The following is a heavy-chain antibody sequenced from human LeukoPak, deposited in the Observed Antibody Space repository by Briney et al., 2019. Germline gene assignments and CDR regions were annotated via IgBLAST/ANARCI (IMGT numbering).Heavy chain of an antibody. D-gene: IGHD6-13*01. CDR1: GLTYCSYA. J-gene: IGHJ4*02. CDR3: ARARRSSSWYGGYFDY. CDR2: ISYDGSNK. V-gene: IGHV3-30*01. Sequence: GGSLSLSCGASGLTYCSYAMHWVRHAPGKGVEWVAVISYDGSNKYYADSVKGRFTISRDNSKNTLYLQMNSLRAEDTAVYYCARARRSSSWYGGYFDYWGQGTLVTVSS.